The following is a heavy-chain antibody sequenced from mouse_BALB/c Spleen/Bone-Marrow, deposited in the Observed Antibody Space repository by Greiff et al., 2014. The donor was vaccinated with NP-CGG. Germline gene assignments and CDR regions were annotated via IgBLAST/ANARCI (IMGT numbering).Heavy chain of an antibody. Sequence: EVHLVESGGGLGKPGGPLKFSWAASGFILGDFYMFWFRQTPEKRLEWVATISNGGTYTYYPHSVRGRFTISRDNAKNNLYLQMSSLKSEDTAMYYCARSGERYGAMDYWGQGTSVTVTS. V-gene: IGHV5-4*02. J-gene: IGHJ4*01. CDR3: ARSGERYGAMDY. D-gene: IGHD1-1*02. CDR1: GFILGDFY. CDR2: ISNGGTYT.